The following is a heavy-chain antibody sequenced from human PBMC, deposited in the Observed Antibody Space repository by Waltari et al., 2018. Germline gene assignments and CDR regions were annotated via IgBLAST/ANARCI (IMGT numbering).Heavy chain of an antibody. V-gene: IGHV4-39*07. D-gene: IGHD3-10*01. Sequence: QLQLQESGPGLVKPSETLALTCSVSGGSISSGNYYWGWIRQPPGRGLEWIGCIYADGSTYYSPSLKSRVTILVDTSKNQFFLRLDSVTAADTAVYYCARAGYFYGTGSYSWFEPWGQGTLVTVSS. CDR3: ARAGYFYGTGSYSWFEP. CDR1: GGSISSGNYY. CDR2: IYADGST. J-gene: IGHJ5*01.